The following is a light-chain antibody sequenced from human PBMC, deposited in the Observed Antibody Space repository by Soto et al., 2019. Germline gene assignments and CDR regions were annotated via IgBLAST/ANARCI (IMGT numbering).Light chain of an antibody. J-gene: IGKJ2*01. CDR3: QQYGSSPPFT. V-gene: IGKV3-20*01. CDR2: GAS. Sequence: EIVLSQSPGTLSLSPGERATLSCRASQSVSSRYLAWYQQKPGQAPRLLIYGASNRATGIPDRFSGSGSGTDFTLTISRLEPEDFAVYFCQQYGSSPPFTFGQGTKVEIK. CDR1: QSVSSRY.